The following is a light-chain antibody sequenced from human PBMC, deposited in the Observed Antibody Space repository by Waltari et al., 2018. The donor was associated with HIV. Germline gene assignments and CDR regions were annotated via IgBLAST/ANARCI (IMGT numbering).Light chain of an antibody. V-gene: IGKV1-33*01. CDR1: QDINNY. CDR2: DAS. Sequence: DIQMTQSPSSLSESVGDRVDITCQASQDINNYLNWYQQKPGKAPKLLIYDASNFETGVPSRFSGSGSGTDFTFTISSLQPEDIATYYCQQYDNLPLTFGGGTKVEIK. J-gene: IGKJ4*01. CDR3: QQYDNLPLT.